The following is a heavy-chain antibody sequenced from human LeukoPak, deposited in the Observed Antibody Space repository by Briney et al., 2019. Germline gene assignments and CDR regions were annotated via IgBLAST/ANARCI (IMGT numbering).Heavy chain of an antibody. CDR3: TTAQWLRLPKY. CDR2: KSNTDGGTP. J-gene: IGHJ4*02. V-gene: IGHV3-15*01. D-gene: IGHD5-12*01. Sequence: GGSLRLSCAVSGFSLSNTYMSWVRQAPGKGLDWVGRKSNTDGGTPNYAAPVIGRFTISRDDSKNTLFLQMNSLKTDDTAVYYCTTAQWLRLPKYWGQGTLVIVAS. CDR1: GFSLSNTY.